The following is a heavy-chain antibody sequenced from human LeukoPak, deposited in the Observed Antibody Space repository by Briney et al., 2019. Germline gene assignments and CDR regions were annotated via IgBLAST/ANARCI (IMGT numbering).Heavy chain of an antibody. CDR3: ARSPRITIFGVGTGDYFDY. D-gene: IGHD3-3*01. Sequence: SVKVSCXATGGTFSSYAISWVRQAPGQGLEWMGGIIPIFGTANYAQKFQGRVTITADESTSTAYMELSSLRSEDTAVYYCARSPRITIFGVGTGDYFDYWGQGTLVTVSS. J-gene: IGHJ4*02. CDR1: GGTFSSYA. V-gene: IGHV1-69*13. CDR2: IIPIFGTA.